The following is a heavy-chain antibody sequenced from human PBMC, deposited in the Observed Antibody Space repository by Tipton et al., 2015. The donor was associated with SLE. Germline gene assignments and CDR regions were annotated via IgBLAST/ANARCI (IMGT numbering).Heavy chain of an antibody. Sequence: GLVKPSETLSLTCTVSHDSMRSYYWSWIRQPPGKGLEWIGYIGYIYNRETTSYSPSLRSRVSISMDTSTRQFSLRLNSVTAADTAVYYCARHGLLFKEFLWYFDLWGRGTLVSVSS. CDR3: ARHGLLFKEFLWYFDL. CDR1: HDSMRSYY. D-gene: IGHD2-21*01. V-gene: IGHV4-59*01. J-gene: IGHJ2*01. CDR2: IYNRETT.